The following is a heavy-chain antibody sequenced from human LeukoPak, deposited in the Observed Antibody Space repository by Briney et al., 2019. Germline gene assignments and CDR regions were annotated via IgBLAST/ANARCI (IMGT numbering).Heavy chain of an antibody. CDR1: GGSISSGGYS. D-gene: IGHD6-13*01. V-gene: IGHV4-30-2*01. CDR3: ARVLGYSSSWYVDY. J-gene: IGHJ4*02. CDR2: IYHSGST. Sequence: SGTLSLTCAVSGGSISSGGYSWSWIRQPPAKGLEWIGYIYHSGSTYYNPSLKSRVTISVDRSKNQFSLKLSSVTAADTAVYYCARVLGYSSSWYVDYWGQGTLVTVSS.